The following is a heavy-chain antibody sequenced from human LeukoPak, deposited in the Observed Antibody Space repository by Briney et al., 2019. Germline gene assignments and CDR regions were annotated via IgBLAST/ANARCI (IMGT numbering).Heavy chain of an antibody. D-gene: IGHD3-3*01. CDR3: ARNYDFWSGYFDY. CDR1: GGSISSGSFY. J-gene: IGHJ4*02. CDR2: VYYSGST. V-gene: IGHV4-39*07. Sequence: PSETLSLTCTVSGGSISSGSFYWAWIRQPPGKGLEWIGSVYYSGSTHYNPSLKSRVTISVDTSKNQFSLKLRSVTAADTAVYYCARNYDFWSGYFDYWGQGTLVTVSS.